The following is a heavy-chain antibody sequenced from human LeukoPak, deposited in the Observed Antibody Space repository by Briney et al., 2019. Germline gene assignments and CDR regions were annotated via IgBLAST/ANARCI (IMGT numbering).Heavy chain of an antibody. Sequence: SVKVSCKASGFTFTSSAVQWVRQARGQCLEWIGWIVVGSGNTNYAQKFQERVTITRDMSTSTAYMELSSLRSEDTAVYYCAAWGDSSSWYGNFDYWGQGTLVTVSS. CDR3: AAWGDSSSWYGNFDY. V-gene: IGHV1-58*01. J-gene: IGHJ4*02. D-gene: IGHD6-13*01. CDR1: GFTFTSSA. CDR2: IVVGSGNT.